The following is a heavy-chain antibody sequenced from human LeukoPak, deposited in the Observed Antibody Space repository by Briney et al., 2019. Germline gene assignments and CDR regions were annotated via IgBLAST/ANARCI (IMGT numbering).Heavy chain of an antibody. J-gene: IGHJ6*04. V-gene: IGHV3-74*03. CDR2: INTDASNT. Sequence: PGGSLRLSCAASGFTFSSYWMHWVRQAPGKGLVWVSRINTDASNTLYADSVKGRFTISRDNAKNSLYLQMNSLRAEDTAVYYCAELGITMIGGVWGKGTTVTISS. D-gene: IGHD3-10*02. CDR1: GFTFSSYW. CDR3: AELGITMIGGV.